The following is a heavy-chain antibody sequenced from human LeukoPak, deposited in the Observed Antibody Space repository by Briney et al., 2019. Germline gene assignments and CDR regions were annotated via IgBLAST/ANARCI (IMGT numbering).Heavy chain of an antibody. CDR3: ARRSSMVRGVIRPAN. D-gene: IGHD3-10*01. CDR2: IYDSGST. V-gene: IGHV4-39*01. CDR1: GGSISSSSYY. J-gene: IGHJ4*02. Sequence: SETLSLTCTVSGGSISSSSYYWGWIRQPPGKGLEWIGSIYDSGSTYYNPSLKSRVTISVDTSKNQFSLKLSSVTAADTAVYYCARRSSMVRGVIRPANWGQGTLVTVSS.